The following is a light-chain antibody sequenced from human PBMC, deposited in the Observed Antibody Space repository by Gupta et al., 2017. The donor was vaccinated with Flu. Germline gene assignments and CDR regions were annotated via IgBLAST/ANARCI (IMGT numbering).Light chain of an antibody. CDR3: MQALQTPIT. CDR2: LGF. J-gene: IGKJ5*01. CDR1: QSLLHSNGFNY. Sequence: VTPGGPAPISCKSSQSLLHSNGFNYLDLFPEKAGESSQLLVFLGFNRASGVPDRFSGRGSGTDFTLKISRVEAEDVGVYYCMQALQTPITFGQGTRLEIK. V-gene: IGKV2-28*01.